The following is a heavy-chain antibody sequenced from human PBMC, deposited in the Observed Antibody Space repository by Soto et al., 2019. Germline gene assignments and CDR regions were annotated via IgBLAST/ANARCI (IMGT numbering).Heavy chain of an antibody. CDR3: ARDGGYSNLNWFDP. Sequence: SETLSLTCAVYGGSFSGYYWSWIRQPPGKGLEWIGEINHSGSTNYNPSLKSRVTISVDTSKNQFSLKLSSVTAADTAVYYCARDGGYSNLNWFDPWGQGTLVTVSS. J-gene: IGHJ5*02. V-gene: IGHV4-34*01. D-gene: IGHD4-4*01. CDR2: INHSGST. CDR1: GGSFSGYY.